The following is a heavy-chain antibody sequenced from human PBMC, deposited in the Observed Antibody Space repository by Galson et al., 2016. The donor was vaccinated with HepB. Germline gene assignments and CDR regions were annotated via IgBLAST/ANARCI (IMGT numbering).Heavy chain of an antibody. V-gene: IGHV3-23*01. CDR2: ISGNGGST. J-gene: IGHJ6*02. CDR3: AKEGTIFGAVPYGMDV. Sequence: SLRLSCAASGFPFGSYVMSWVRQAPGKGLEWVSTISGNGGSTYYADSVKGRFTISRDNSKNTLYLQMNSLRAEDTAVYYCAKEGTIFGAVPYGMDVWGQGTTVTVSS. CDR1: GFPFGSYV. D-gene: IGHD3-3*01.